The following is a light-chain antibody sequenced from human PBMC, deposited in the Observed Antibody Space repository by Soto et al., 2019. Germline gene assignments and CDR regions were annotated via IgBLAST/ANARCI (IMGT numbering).Light chain of an antibody. Sequence: DIRMTQSPSTLSASVGDRVTVTCRASQSISRHLNWYQQKPGKAPKVLIYNASSLQSGVPSRFSGSGSGTDFTLTISSLQREDFATYHCQESYTPPFTFGPGTKVDIK. CDR1: QSISRH. CDR3: QESYTPPFT. CDR2: NAS. V-gene: IGKV1-39*01. J-gene: IGKJ3*01.